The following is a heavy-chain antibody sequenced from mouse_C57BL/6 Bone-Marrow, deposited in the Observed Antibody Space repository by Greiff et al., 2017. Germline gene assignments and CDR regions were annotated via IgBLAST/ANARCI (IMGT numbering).Heavy chain of an antibody. Sequence: ESGPGLVKPSQSLSLTCSVTGYSITSGYYWNWIRQFPGNKLEWMGYISYDGSNNYNPSLKNRISITRDTSKNQFFLKLNSVTTEDTAIYYCAREGETGTVFDYWGQGTTLTVSS. V-gene: IGHV3-6*01. CDR2: ISYDGSN. CDR1: GYSITSGYY. J-gene: IGHJ2*01. D-gene: IGHD4-1*01. CDR3: AREGETGTVFDY.